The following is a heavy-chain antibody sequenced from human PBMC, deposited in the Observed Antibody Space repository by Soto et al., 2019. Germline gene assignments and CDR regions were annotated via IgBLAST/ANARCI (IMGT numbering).Heavy chain of an antibody. CDR3: ARDSGYSYGPIDY. D-gene: IGHD5-18*01. J-gene: IGHJ4*02. CDR1: GGSVTSGSYY. CDR2: IYYSGST. V-gene: IGHV4-61*01. Sequence: PSETLSLTCTVSGGSVTSGSYYWSWIRQPPGKGLEWIGYIYYSGSTNYNPSLKSRVTISVDTSKNQISLKLSSVTAADTAVYYCARDSGYSYGPIDYWGQGTLVTVSS.